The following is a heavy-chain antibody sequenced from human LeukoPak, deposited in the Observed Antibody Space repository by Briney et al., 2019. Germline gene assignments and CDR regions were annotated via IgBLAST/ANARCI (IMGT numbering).Heavy chain of an antibody. V-gene: IGHV4-34*01. CDR2: INHSGST. CDR3: ARDPAPDAFDI. J-gene: IGHJ3*02. Sequence: SETLSLTCAVYGGSFSGYYWSWIRQPPGKGLEWIGEINHSGSTNYNPSLKSRVTISADTSKNHFSLKLSSVTAADTAVYYCARDPAPDAFDIWGQGTMVTVSS. CDR1: GGSFSGYY.